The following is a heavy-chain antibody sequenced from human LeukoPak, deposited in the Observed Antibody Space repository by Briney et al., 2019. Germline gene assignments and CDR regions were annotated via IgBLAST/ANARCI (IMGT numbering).Heavy chain of an antibody. Sequence: PSETLSLTCAVYGGSFSGYYWSWIRQPPGKGLEWIGEINHSGSTNYNPSLKSRVTISVDTSKNQFSLKLSSVTAADTAVYYCASVLGYCNGGSCYRILRNDDYWGQGTLVTVSS. CDR2: INHSGST. CDR3: ASVLGYCNGGSCYRILRNDDY. CDR1: GGSFSGYY. J-gene: IGHJ4*02. V-gene: IGHV4-34*01. D-gene: IGHD2-15*01.